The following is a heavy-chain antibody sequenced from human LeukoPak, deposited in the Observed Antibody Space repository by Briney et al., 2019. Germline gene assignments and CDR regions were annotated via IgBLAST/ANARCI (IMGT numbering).Heavy chain of an antibody. CDR1: GFTFDDYA. CDR2: ISWNSGSI. Sequence: GRSLRLSCAASGFTFDDYAMHWVRQAPGKGLEWVSGISWNSGSIGYADSVKGRFTISRDNAKNSLYLQMNSLRAEDTALYYCAKVSGYSSSWYDAFDIWGQGTMVTVSS. V-gene: IGHV3-9*01. CDR3: AKVSGYSSSWYDAFDI. J-gene: IGHJ3*02. D-gene: IGHD6-13*01.